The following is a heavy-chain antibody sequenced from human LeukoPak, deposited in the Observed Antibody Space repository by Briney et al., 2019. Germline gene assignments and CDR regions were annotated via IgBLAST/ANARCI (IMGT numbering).Heavy chain of an antibody. V-gene: IGHV3-23*01. CDR1: GFTISSYA. J-gene: IGHJ4*02. CDR2: TSGSGSST. CDR3: AKSTYSGYYLGPWDY. Sequence: GGSLRLSCAASGFTISSYAMSWVRQAPGKELEWVSGTSGSGSSTYYADSVKGRFTISRDNSKNTLYLQMNSLRAEDTAVYYCAKSTYSGYYLGPWDYWGQGTLVTVSS. D-gene: IGHD1-26*01.